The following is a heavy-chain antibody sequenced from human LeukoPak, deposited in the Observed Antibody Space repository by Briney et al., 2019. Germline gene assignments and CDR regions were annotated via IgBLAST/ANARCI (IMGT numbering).Heavy chain of an antibody. D-gene: IGHD3-22*01. J-gene: IGHJ4*02. Sequence: GASVKVSCKASGYTFTSYGISWVRQAPGQGLEWMGWISAYNGNTNYAQKLQGRVTMTTDTSTSTAYMELNSLRAEDTAVYYCAKSLRYYDSSGYYYVNLLDYWGQGTLVTVSS. V-gene: IGHV1-18*01. CDR3: AKSLRYYDSSGYYYVNLLDY. CDR2: ISAYNGNT. CDR1: GYTFTSYG.